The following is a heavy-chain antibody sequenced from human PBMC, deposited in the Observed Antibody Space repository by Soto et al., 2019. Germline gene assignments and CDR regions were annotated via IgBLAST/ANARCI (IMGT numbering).Heavy chain of an antibody. D-gene: IGHD3-22*01. V-gene: IGHV3-23*01. Sequence: GGSLRLSCAASGFTFSSYAMSWVRQAPGKGLEWVSAISGSGGSTYYADSVKGRFTISRDNSKNTLYLQMNSLRAEDTAVYYCAKGKQRYYYDSSGYYFDYLGQGTLVTVSS. CDR1: GFTFSSYA. CDR3: AKGKQRYYYDSSGYYFDY. CDR2: ISGSGGST. J-gene: IGHJ4*02.